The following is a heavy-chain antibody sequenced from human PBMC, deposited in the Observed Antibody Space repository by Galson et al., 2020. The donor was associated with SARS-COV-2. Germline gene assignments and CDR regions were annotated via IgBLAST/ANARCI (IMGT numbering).Heavy chain of an antibody. CDR2: ISSSGTNI. V-gene: IGHV3-48*03. J-gene: IGHJ3*02. Sequence: GRSLRLSCAGSGFSFSSYEMNWVRQAPGKGLEWVSYISSSGTNIYYADSVKGRFTISRDNAKNSLYLQMTSLRAEDTAVYYCASPYLAAASFFGAFDIWGLGTMVTVSS. D-gene: IGHD6-13*01. CDR1: GFSFSSYE. CDR3: ASPYLAAASFFGAFDI.